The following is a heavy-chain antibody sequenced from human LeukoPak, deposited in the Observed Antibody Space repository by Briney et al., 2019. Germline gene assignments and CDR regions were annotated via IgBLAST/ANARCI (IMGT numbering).Heavy chain of an antibody. V-gene: IGHV3-30*02. CDR2: IRYDGSNK. CDR3: VKDSKRWKTYYYESGSHYFDY. CDR1: GLIFSSYG. D-gene: IGHD3-10*01. J-gene: IGHJ4*02. Sequence: GGSLRLSCAVSGLIFSSYGMHWVRQAPGKGLEWVAFIRYDGSNKYYADSVKGRFTISRDNYKNTLYLQMNSLRAEDTAVYYCVKDSKRWKTYYYESGSHYFDYWGQGTLVTVSS.